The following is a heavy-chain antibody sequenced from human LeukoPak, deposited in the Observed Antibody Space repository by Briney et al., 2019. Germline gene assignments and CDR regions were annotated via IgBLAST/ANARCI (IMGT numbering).Heavy chain of an antibody. J-gene: IGHJ4*02. CDR3: ARGRGSSWYYFDS. D-gene: IGHD6-13*01. Sequence: PSETLSLTCTVSGDSISSYYWSWVRQPAGKGLEWIGRIYASGNTNYNPYLKGRVTMTVDTSKNQFSLNLSSVTAADTAVYYCARGRGSSWYYFDSWGQGTLVTVSS. CDR1: GDSISSYY. CDR2: IYASGNT. V-gene: IGHV4-4*07.